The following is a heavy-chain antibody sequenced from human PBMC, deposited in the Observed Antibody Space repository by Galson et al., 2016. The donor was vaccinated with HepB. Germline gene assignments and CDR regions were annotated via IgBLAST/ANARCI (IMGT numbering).Heavy chain of an antibody. Sequence: SVKVSCKASGYTFTTYAMHWVRQAPGQRLEWMGLINAGNGNTKYSQKFQGRVTITRDTSASTAHMEVSSLRYEDTAVYYCARVRDGYNTHFYYGMDVWGQGTSVTVS. V-gene: IGHV1-3*01. CDR3: ARVRDGYNTHFYYGMDV. CDR2: INAGNGNT. D-gene: IGHD5-24*01. J-gene: IGHJ6*02. CDR1: GYTFTTYA.